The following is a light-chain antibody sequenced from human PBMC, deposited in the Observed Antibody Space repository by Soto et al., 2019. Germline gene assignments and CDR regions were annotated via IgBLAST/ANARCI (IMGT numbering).Light chain of an antibody. CDR2: SAS. V-gene: IGKV1-39*01. CDR3: QQNYSPPLS. J-gene: IGKJ4*01. CDR1: QSISSY. Sequence: DIQMTQSPSSLSASVGDRVTITCRASQSISSYVSWFQQKAGEAPRLLMYSASSLPSGVPSRFIGSGSGTDFTLTTSSLQPEDFATYYCQQNYSPPLSFGGGTKVEI.